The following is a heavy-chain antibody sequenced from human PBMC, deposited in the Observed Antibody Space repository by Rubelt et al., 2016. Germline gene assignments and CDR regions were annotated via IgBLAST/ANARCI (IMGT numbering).Heavy chain of an antibody. V-gene: IGHV4-34*01. Sequence: QVQLQQWGAGLLKPSETLSLACAVYGGSFSGYYWSWIRQPPGKGLEWIGEINHSGSTNYNPSLKSRVTISVDTSKNPFSLKLSSVTAADTAVYYCARVGRYGMDVWGQGTTVTVSS. CDR2: INHSGST. CDR1: GGSFSGYY. J-gene: IGHJ6*02. CDR3: ARVGRYGMDV.